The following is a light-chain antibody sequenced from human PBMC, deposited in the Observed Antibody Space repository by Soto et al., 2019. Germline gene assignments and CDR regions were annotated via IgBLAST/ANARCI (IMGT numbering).Light chain of an antibody. CDR2: SAS. J-gene: IGKJ2*01. CDR1: QSISSE. Sequence: EIVMTQSPATLSVSPGERATLSCRASQSISSELAWYQQKPGQPPRLLIHSASTRATGVPARFTGSGSGSEFTLTISGLQSEDFAVYYCQQGHNWPLTFGQGTRLEI. V-gene: IGKV3-15*01. CDR3: QQGHNWPLT.